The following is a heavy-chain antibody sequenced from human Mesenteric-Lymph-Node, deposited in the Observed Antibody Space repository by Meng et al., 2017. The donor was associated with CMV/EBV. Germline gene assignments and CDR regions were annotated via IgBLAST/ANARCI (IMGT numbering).Heavy chain of an antibody. Sequence: GESLKISCAASGFTFSEYYLSWIRQAPGKGLEWVSHIGGSGTSIISYADSVKGRFTISRDNAKNSLYLQMNSLRAEDTTVYYCARGGGVAPYYFDHWGQGTLVTVSS. V-gene: IGHV3-11*04. D-gene: IGHD5-12*01. CDR1: GFTFSEYY. CDR3: ARGGGVAPYYFDH. CDR2: IGGSGTSII. J-gene: IGHJ4*02.